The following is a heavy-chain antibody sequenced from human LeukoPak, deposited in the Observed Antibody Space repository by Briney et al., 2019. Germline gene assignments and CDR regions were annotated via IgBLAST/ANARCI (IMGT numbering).Heavy chain of an antibody. V-gene: IGHV1-69*06. Sequence: GASVKVSCKASGGTFSSYAISWVRQAPGQGLEWMGGIIPIFGTANYAQKFQGRVTITADKSTSTAYMELSSLRSEDTAVYYCARDMDSGPDLFDYWGLGTLVTVSS. CDR3: ARDMDSGPDLFDY. D-gene: IGHD1-26*01. CDR2: IIPIFGTA. CDR1: GGTFSSYA. J-gene: IGHJ4*02.